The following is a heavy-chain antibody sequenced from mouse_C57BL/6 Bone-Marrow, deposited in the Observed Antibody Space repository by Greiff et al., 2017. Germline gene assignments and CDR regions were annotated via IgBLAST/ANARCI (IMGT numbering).Heavy chain of an antibody. D-gene: IGHD1-1*01. CDR3: ANYYGSSYPHWYFDV. Sequence: EVMLVESGGGLVKPGGSLKLSCAASGFTFSSYAMSWVRQTPEKRLEWVATISDGGSYTYYPDNVKGRFTISRDNAKNNLYLQMSHLKSEDTAMYYCANYYGSSYPHWYFDVWGTGTTVTVSS. V-gene: IGHV5-4*03. CDR2: ISDGGSYT. J-gene: IGHJ1*03. CDR1: GFTFSSYA.